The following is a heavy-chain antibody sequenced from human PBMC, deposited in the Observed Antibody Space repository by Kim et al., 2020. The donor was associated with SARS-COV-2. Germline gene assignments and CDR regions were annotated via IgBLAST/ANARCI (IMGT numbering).Heavy chain of an antibody. V-gene: IGHV4-34*01. J-gene: IGHJ4*02. Sequence: SETLSLTCAVYGGSFSGYYWSWIRQPPGKGLEWIGEINHSGSTNYNPSLKSRVTISVDTSKNQFSLKLSSVTAADTAVYYCADRGGTNWGQGTLVTVSS. CDR3: ADRGGTN. D-gene: IGHD3-16*01. CDR2: INHSGST. CDR1: GGSFSGYY.